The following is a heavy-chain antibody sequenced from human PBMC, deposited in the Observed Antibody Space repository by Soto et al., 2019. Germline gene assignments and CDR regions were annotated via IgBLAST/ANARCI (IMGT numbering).Heavy chain of an antibody. V-gene: IGHV4-34*01. D-gene: IGHD3-22*01. CDR2: INHSGST. CDR3: ATYYYDSSGYYPR. Sequence: PSETLSLTCAVYGGSFSGYYWSWIRQPPGKGLEWIGEINHSGSTNYNPSLKSRVTISVDTSKNQFSLKLSSVTAADTAVYYCATYYYDSSGYYPRWGQGTLVTV. J-gene: IGHJ4*02. CDR1: GGSFSGYY.